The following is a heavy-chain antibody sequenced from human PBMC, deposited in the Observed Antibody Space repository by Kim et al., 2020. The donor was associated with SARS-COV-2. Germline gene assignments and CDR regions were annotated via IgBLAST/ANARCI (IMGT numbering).Heavy chain of an antibody. Sequence: YNPSLKSRVTISVDTSKNQFSLKLSSVTAADTAVYYCARSIAARADAFDIWGQGTMVTVSS. D-gene: IGHD6-6*01. J-gene: IGHJ3*02. CDR3: ARSIAARADAFDI. V-gene: IGHV4-39*07.